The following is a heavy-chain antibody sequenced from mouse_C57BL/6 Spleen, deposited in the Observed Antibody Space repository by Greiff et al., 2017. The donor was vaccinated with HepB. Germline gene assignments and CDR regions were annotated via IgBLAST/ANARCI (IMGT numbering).Heavy chain of an antibody. CDR3: AIYSSGYRYYFDY. Sequence: QVQLQQSGAELVKPGASVKVSCKASGYTFTSYWMHWVKQRPGQGLEWIGRIHPSDSDTNYNQQFKGKATLTVDKSSSTAYMQLISLTSEDSAVYYCAIYSSGYRYYFDYWSQGTTLTVSS. J-gene: IGHJ2*01. CDR1: GYTFTSYW. CDR2: IHPSDSDT. V-gene: IGHV1-74*01. D-gene: IGHD3-2*02.